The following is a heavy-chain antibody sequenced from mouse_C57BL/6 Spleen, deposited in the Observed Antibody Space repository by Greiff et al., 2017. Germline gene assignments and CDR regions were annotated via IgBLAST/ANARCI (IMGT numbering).Heavy chain of an antibody. CDR3: ARLRGPLYFDY. CDR1: GYTFTDYY. Sequence: EVQLQQSGPELVKPGASVKISCKASGYTFTDYYMNWVKQSHGKSLEWIGDINPNNGGTSYNQKFKGKATLTVDKSSSTAYMELRSLTSEDSAVYYCARLRGPLYFDYWGQGTTLTVSS. V-gene: IGHV1-26*01. D-gene: IGHD6-1*01. CDR2: INPNNGGT. J-gene: IGHJ2*01.